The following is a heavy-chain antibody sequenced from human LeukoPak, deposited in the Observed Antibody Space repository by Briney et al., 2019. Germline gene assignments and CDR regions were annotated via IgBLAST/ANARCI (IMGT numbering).Heavy chain of an antibody. CDR3: AKAYYYDSSGYYLPYY. J-gene: IGHJ4*02. CDR2: IRYDGSNK. CDR1: GFTFSSYG. Sequence: GGSLRLSCAASGFTFSSYGMHWVRQAPGKGLECVAFIRYDGSNKYYADSVKGRFTISRDNSKNTLYLQMNSLRAEDTAVYYCAKAYYYDSSGYYLPYYWGQGPLVTVSS. D-gene: IGHD3-22*01. V-gene: IGHV3-30*02.